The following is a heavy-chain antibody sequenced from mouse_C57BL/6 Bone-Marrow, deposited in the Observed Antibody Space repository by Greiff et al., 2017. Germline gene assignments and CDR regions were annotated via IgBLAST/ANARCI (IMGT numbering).Heavy chain of an antibody. V-gene: IGHV8-8*01. CDR2: IWWDDDK. CDR3: ARLPSLYYFDY. CDR1: GFSLSTFGMG. J-gene: IGHJ2*01. Sequence: QVTLKVSGPGILQPSQTLSLTCSFSGFSLSTFGMGVGWIRQPSGKGLGWLAHIWWDDDKYYNPALKSRLTISKDTSKNPVFLKLANVDTADTATYYCARLPSLYYFDYWGQGTTLTVSS. D-gene: IGHD5-5*01.